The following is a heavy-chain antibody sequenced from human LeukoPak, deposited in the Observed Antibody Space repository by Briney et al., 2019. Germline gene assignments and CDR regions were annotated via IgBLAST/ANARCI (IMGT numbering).Heavy chain of an antibody. V-gene: IGHV3-15*01. Sequence: PGGSLRLSCAASGFTFSNAWMSWVRQAPGKGLEWVGRIKSKTDGGTTDYAAPVKGRFTISRDDSKNTLYLQMNSLKTEDTAVYYCTTAYCSSTSCYTLDYWGQGTLVTVSS. CDR2: IKSKTDGGTT. D-gene: IGHD2-2*02. CDR3: TTAYCSSTSCYTLDY. CDR1: GFTFSNAW. J-gene: IGHJ4*02.